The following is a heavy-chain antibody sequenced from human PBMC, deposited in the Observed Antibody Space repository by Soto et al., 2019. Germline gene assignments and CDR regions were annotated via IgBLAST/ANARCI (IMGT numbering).Heavy chain of an antibody. CDR3: ARDIVVVPAAEYYYGMDV. Sequence: GASVKVSCKASGYTFTSYGISWVRQAPGQGLEWMGWISAYNGNTNYAQKLQGRVTMTTDTSTSTAYMELRSLRSDDTAVYYCARDIVVVPAAEYYYGMDVWGQGTTVTVSS. J-gene: IGHJ6*02. CDR2: ISAYNGNT. CDR1: GYTFTSYG. D-gene: IGHD2-2*01. V-gene: IGHV1-18*01.